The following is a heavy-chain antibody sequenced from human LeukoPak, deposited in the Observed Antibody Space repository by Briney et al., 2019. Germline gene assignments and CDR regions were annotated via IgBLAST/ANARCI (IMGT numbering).Heavy chain of an antibody. CDR3: ARDVGATVVTPSDAFDI. Sequence: PSETLSLTCTVSGGSISSYYWSWIRQPAGKGPEWIGRIYTSGSTNYNPSLKSRVTMSVDTSKNQFSLKLSSVTAADTAVYYCARDVGATVVTPSDAFDIWGQGTMVTVSS. D-gene: IGHD4-23*01. J-gene: IGHJ3*02. CDR1: GGSISSYY. CDR2: IYTSGST. V-gene: IGHV4-4*07.